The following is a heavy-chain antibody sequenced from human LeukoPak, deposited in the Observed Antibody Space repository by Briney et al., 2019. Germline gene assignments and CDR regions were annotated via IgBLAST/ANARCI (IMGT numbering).Heavy chain of an antibody. V-gene: IGHV1-2*02. CDR2: INPNSGGT. Sequence: ASVKVSCKASGYTFTGYYMHWVRQAPGQGLEWMGWINPNSGGTNYAQKFQGRVTMTRDTSISTAYMELSRLRSDDTAVYYCARDLYYGSGDIDYWGQGTLVTVSS. D-gene: IGHD3-10*01. CDR3: ARDLYYGSGDIDY. J-gene: IGHJ4*02. CDR1: GYTFTGYY.